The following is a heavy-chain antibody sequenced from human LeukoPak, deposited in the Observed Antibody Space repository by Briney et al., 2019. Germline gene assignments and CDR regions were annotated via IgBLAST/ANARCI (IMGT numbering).Heavy chain of an antibody. J-gene: IGHJ4*02. Sequence: GGSLRLSCAASRFTFNSYAMSWVRQAPGKGLEWVSVIGGSNGITFYVGSVKGRFTISRDNSKNTLYLQMNSLRAEDTAVYYCAKDGGWELPSDYWGQGTLVTVSS. CDR2: IGGSNGIT. CDR1: RFTFNSYA. D-gene: IGHD1-26*01. V-gene: IGHV3-23*01. CDR3: AKDGGWELPSDY.